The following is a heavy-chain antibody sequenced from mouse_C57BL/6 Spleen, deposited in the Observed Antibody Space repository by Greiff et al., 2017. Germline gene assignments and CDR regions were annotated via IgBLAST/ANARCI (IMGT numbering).Heavy chain of an antibody. Sequence: EVKLMESGGDLVKPGGSLKLSCAASGFTFSSYGMSWVRQTPDKRLEWVATISSGGSYTYYPDSVKGRFTISRDNAKNTLYLQMSSLKSEDTAMYYGARHDGYPWFAYWGQGTLVTVSA. J-gene: IGHJ3*01. CDR3: ARHDGYPWFAY. CDR1: GFTFSSYG. V-gene: IGHV5-6*01. CDR2: ISSGGSYT. D-gene: IGHD2-3*01.